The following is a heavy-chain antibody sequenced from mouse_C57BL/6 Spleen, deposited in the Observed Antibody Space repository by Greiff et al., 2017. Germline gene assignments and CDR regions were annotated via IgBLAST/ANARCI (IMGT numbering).Heavy chain of an antibody. Sequence: EVQLQQSGAELVRPGASVKLSCTASGFNIKDDYMHWVKQRPEQGLEWIGWIDPENGDTEYASKFQGKATITADTSSNTAYLQLSSLTSEDTAVYYCTTPSNYFDYWGQGTTLTVSS. CDR1: GFNIKDDY. CDR3: TTPSNYFDY. V-gene: IGHV14-4*01. J-gene: IGHJ2*01. D-gene: IGHD2-10*02. CDR2: IDPENGDT.